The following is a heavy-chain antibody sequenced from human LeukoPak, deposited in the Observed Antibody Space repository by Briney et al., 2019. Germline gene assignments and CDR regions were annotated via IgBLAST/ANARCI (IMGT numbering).Heavy chain of an antibody. V-gene: IGHV3-7*04. D-gene: IGHD3-10*01. CDR1: RFTFSRYW. CDR3: AREGYGSGSYSAFDI. J-gene: IGHJ3*02. CDR2: IKQDGSEK. Sequence: PGGSLRLSCAASRFTFSRYWMSWVRQAPGKGLEWVANIKQDGSEKYYVDSVKGRFTISRDNPKNSLYLQMNSLRAEDTAVYYCAREGYGSGSYSAFDIWGQGTMVTVSS.